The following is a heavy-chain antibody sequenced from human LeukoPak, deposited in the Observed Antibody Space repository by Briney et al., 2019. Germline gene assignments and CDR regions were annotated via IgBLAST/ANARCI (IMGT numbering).Heavy chain of an antibody. V-gene: IGHV1-8*01. Sequence: GASVKVSCRASGYTFTIYDINWVRQATGQGREGMGWMNPNRGNTGYAQTFPASVPMTRNTSIRTAYLELTSLRSEATAVYSCARGRGKRTIFGVVILRYYYYGMDVWGQGTTVTVSS. CDR1: GYTFTIYD. CDR3: ARGRGKRTIFGVVILRYYYYGMDV. D-gene: IGHD3-3*01. J-gene: IGHJ6*02. CDR2: MNPNRGNT.